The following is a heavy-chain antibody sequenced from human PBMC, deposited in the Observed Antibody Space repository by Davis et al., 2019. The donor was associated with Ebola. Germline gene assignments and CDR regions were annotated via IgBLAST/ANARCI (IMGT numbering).Heavy chain of an antibody. Sequence: SETLSLTCAVYGGSFSGYYWSWIRQPPGKGLEWIGEINHSGSTNYNPSLESRVTMSVDTSKNQFSLRLKSLTAADTAVYYCSDWNRWGQGTLVTVSS. CDR2: INHSGST. J-gene: IGHJ4*02. V-gene: IGHV4-34*01. CDR3: SDWNR. CDR1: GGSFSGYY. D-gene: IGHD1-1*01.